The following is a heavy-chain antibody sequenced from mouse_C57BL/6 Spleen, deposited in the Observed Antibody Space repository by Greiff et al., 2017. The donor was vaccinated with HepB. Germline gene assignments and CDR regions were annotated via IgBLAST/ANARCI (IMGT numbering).Heavy chain of an antibody. CDR2: INPSSGYT. CDR1: GYTFTSYT. Sequence: VQLKESGAELARPGASVKMSCKASGYTFTSYTMHWVKQRPGQGLEWIGYINPSSGYTKYNQKFKDKATLTADKSSSTAYMQLSSLTSEDSAVYYCARGAFTTVVVFDYWGQGTTLTVSS. J-gene: IGHJ2*01. V-gene: IGHV1-4*01. CDR3: ARGAFTTVVVFDY. D-gene: IGHD1-1*01.